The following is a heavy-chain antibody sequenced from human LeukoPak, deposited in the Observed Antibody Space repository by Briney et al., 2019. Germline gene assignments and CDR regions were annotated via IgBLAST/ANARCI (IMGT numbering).Heavy chain of an antibody. D-gene: IGHD3-3*01. V-gene: IGHV4-39*01. CDR3: ARLPSQGIWSGYPPIDY. Sequence: SETLSLTCTVSGGSISSSSYYWGWIRQPPGKGLEWIGSIYYSGSTYYNPPLKSRVTISVDTSKNQFSLKLSSVTTADTAVYYCARLPSQGIWSGYPPIDYWGQGTLVTVSS. CDR2: IYYSGST. J-gene: IGHJ4*02. CDR1: GGSISSSSYY.